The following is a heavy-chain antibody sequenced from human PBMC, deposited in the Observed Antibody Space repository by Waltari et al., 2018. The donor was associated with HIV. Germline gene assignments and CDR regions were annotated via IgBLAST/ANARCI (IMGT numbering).Heavy chain of an antibody. Sequence: EVQLVESGGGLVQPGGSLRLSCAASGSTFRRYWIHWVRQAPGKGLVWVSRINTEGSSTSYADSVKGRFTISRDNAKNTLYLQMNSLRAEDTAVYYCARGGHCSGISCYTGDYSYGLDVWGQGTTVTVSS. J-gene: IGHJ6*02. CDR3: ARGGHCSGISCYTGDYSYGLDV. CDR1: GSTFRRYW. V-gene: IGHV3-74*01. D-gene: IGHD2-2*02. CDR2: INTEGSST.